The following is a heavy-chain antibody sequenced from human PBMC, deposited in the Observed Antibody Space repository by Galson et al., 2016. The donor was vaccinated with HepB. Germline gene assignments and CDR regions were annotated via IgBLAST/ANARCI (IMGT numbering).Heavy chain of an antibody. CDR1: GFTFSRSG. CDR3: ARELVRSAFDL. J-gene: IGHJ3*01. Sequence: SLRLSCAGFGFTFSRSGLNWVRQAPGKGLQWISYISSSISTIYYADSVKGRFTISRDSAKNSVYLQMNRLRDDDTGVYYCARELVRSAFDLWGLGTLVTVSS. CDR2: ISSSISTI. D-gene: IGHD6-6*01. V-gene: IGHV3-48*02.